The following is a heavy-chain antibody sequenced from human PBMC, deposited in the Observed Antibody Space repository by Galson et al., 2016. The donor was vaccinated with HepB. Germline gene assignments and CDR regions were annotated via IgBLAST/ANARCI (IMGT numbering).Heavy chain of an antibody. V-gene: IGHV3-33*01. D-gene: IGHD3-10*01. CDR1: GFNFISYG. CDR3: ARSREYFGSGSYLDY. J-gene: IGHJ4*02. Sequence: SLRLSCAASGFNFISYGMHWVRQAPGKGLEWVAVTWFDGNYKDYAESVKGRITASRDNTKNTLSLQLDSLRAEDTAVYHCARSREYFGSGSYLDYWGQGTLVIVSS. CDR2: TWFDGNYK.